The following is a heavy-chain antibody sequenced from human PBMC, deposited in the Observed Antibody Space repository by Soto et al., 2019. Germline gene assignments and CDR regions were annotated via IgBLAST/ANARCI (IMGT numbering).Heavy chain of an antibody. V-gene: IGHV3-7*03. D-gene: IGHD1-26*01. CDR3: ARVRSSYYYYGMDV. CDR2: IKQDGSEE. Sequence: EVQLVESGGGLVQPGGSLRLSCAASGFTFSSYWMSWVRQAPGKGLEWVANIKQDGSEEYYVDSVKGRFTISRDNAKNSLYLQMNSLRAEDTAVYYCARVRSSYYYYGMDVWGQGTTVTVSS. CDR1: GFTFSSYW. J-gene: IGHJ6*02.